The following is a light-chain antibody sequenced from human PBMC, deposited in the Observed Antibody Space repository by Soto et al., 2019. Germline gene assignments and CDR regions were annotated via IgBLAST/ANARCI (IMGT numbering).Light chain of an antibody. CDR2: VAS. CDR3: QHRGKWPRT. CDR1: QSFSNY. J-gene: IGKJ2*01. Sequence: EIVLTQSPATLSLSPGERATLSCRASQSFSNYLAWYQPKPGQAPRLLIYVASNRAPGIPARFTGSGSGTDFTLTIIRLEPEDVAVYYCQHRGKWPRTFGHGTKLEIK. V-gene: IGKV3-11*01.